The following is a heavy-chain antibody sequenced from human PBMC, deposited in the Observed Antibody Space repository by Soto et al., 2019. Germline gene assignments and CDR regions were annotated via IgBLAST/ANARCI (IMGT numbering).Heavy chain of an antibody. J-gene: IGHJ4*02. Sequence: EVQLVASGGGLVQPGGSLRLSCAASGFTFSDYWMSWVRQAPGKGLECVANIKRDGSEKYYVDPVKGRFTISRDNAKNSLYLQMNRLRAEDSAVYYCATSMGRGGNDYWGQGTLVTVSS. CDR2: IKRDGSEK. D-gene: IGHD3-10*01. CDR1: GFTFSDYW. V-gene: IGHV3-7*05. CDR3: ATSMGRGGNDY.